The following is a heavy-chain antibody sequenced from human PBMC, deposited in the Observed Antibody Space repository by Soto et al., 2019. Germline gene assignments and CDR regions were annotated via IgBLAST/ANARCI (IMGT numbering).Heavy chain of an antibody. V-gene: IGHV3-23*01. Sequence: EVQLLESGGGLVQPGGSLRLSCAASGFTFSSYAMSWVRQAPGKGLEWVSAISGSGGSTYYADSVKGRFTIPRDNSKNTLYLQMNSLRAEKTAAYYCAKTYYDSSGYSDAEYLQHWGQGTLVTVSS. J-gene: IGHJ1*01. CDR3: AKTYYDSSGYSDAEYLQH. CDR1: GFTFSSYA. D-gene: IGHD3-22*01. CDR2: ISGSGGST.